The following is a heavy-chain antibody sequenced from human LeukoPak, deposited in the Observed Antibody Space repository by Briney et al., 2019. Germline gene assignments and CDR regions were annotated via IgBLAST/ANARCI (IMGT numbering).Heavy chain of an antibody. D-gene: IGHD2-21*01. Sequence: PGESLKISCKGSGFDFTNFWIGWVRPVPGKGLEWMGIIYPGDSQTRYRPSLQGQVTISVDKSISTAYLQWSSLKASDTGMYYCAKQFLGDSYDSWGQGTLVTVSS. J-gene: IGHJ4*02. CDR2: IYPGDSQT. CDR1: GFDFTNFW. CDR3: AKQFLGDSYDS. V-gene: IGHV5-51*01.